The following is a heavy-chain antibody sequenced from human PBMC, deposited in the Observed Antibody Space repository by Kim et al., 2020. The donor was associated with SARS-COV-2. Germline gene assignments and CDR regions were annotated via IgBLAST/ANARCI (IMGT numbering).Heavy chain of an antibody. Sequence: SYTNYSASFQGHVTISADKSISTAYLQWSSLKASDTAMYYCASSSSWRDYWGQGTLVTVSS. CDR2: SYT. CDR3: ASSSSWRDY. D-gene: IGHD6-13*01. V-gene: IGHV5-10-1*01. J-gene: IGHJ4*02.